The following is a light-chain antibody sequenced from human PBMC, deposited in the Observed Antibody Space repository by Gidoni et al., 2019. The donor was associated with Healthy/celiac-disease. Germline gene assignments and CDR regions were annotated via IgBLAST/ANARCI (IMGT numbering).Light chain of an antibody. CDR1: RSNIGRNT. CDR3: AAWDGGLSGPV. Sequence: QSVLTQPPSAPGTPGQRVTISCSGSRSNIGRNTVNWYQQFPGMAPKLLIYSTYQRPSGVPARFSASKSGTSASLAISGLQSEDEADYYCAAWDGGLSGPVFGGGTKLTVL. CDR2: STY. V-gene: IGLV1-44*01. J-gene: IGLJ3*02.